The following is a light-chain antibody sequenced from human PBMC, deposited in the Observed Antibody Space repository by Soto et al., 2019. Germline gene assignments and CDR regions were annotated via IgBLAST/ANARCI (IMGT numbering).Light chain of an antibody. J-gene: IGKJ4*01. CDR3: QQYYYWPLT. V-gene: IGKV3D-15*01. Sequence: ELVMTQSPATLSVSPGERATLSCRASQSVSSNLAWYQQKPGQAPRLLIYGTSTRATGIPARFSGSGSGTESTLTISSLQSEDFAVYYCQQYYYWPLTFGGGTKVEIK. CDR2: GTS. CDR1: QSVSSN.